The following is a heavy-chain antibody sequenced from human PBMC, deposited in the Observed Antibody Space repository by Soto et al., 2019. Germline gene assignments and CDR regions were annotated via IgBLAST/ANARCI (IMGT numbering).Heavy chain of an antibody. Sequence: PSETLSLTCNVSGDSIGRFYWSWIRQSAEKGLEWIGRIYSTGGTAYDPALKGRITISLDRSNNHVSLEMNSVTAADTVVYFCARDLSGTGLDIWGRGTRVTVSS. V-gene: IGHV4-4*07. CDR1: GDSIGRFY. D-gene: IGHD1-26*01. CDR2: IYSTGGT. CDR3: ARDLSGTGLDI. J-gene: IGHJ6*02.